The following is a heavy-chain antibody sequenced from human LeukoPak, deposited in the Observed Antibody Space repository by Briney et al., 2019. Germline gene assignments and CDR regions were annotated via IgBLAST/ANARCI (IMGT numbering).Heavy chain of an antibody. D-gene: IGHD4-17*01. Sequence: PGRSLRLSCAASGFTFSSYGMHWVRQAPGKGLEWVAVISYDGSNKYYADSVKGRFTISRDNSKNTLYLQMNSLRAEDTAVYYCARVGGDYGDYYDYWGQGTLVTVSS. CDR1: GFTFSSYG. CDR2: ISYDGSNK. J-gene: IGHJ4*02. CDR3: ARVGGDYGDYYDY. V-gene: IGHV3-30*03.